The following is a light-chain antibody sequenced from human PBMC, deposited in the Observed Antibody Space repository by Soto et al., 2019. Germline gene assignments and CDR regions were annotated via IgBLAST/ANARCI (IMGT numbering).Light chain of an antibody. Sequence: ESVFLWAPRIMNLARGERATLSCRASQSVSSSYLAWYQQKPGQAPRLLIYAASSRATGIPDRFSGSGSGTDFSLTISSLEPQDFAVYYCQQYRSSSTFGQATTVDIK. CDR2: AAS. V-gene: IGKV3-20*01. CDR1: QSVSSSY. J-gene: IGKJ1*01. CDR3: QQYRSSST.